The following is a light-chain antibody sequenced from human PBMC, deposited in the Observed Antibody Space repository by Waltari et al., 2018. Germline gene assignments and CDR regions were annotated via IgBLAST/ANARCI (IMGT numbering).Light chain of an antibody. CDR1: SSNIGAPYD. CDR3: QSYDSSLSGSDVV. J-gene: IGLJ2*01. Sequence: QSVLTQPPSVSGAPGQRVTISCTGSSSNIGAPYDVHWYRQLPGTAPKLLIFGNSKRPSGVPDRFSGSNSGTSASLAITGLQAEDEADYYCQSYDSSLSGSDVVFGGGTKLTVL. CDR2: GNS. V-gene: IGLV1-40*01.